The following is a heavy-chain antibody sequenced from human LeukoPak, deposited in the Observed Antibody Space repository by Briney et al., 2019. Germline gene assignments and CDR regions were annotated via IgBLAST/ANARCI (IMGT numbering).Heavy chain of an antibody. CDR2: FDPEDGET. J-gene: IGHJ4*02. CDR3: ATDVIVGATTPLDY. V-gene: IGHV1-24*01. CDR1: GYTLTELS. Sequence: ASVKVSCKVSGYTLTELSMHWVRQAPGKGLEWMGGFDPEDGETIYAQKFQGRVTMTEDTSTDTAYMELSSLRSEDTAVYYCATDVIVGATTPLDYWGQGTLVTVSS. D-gene: IGHD1-26*01.